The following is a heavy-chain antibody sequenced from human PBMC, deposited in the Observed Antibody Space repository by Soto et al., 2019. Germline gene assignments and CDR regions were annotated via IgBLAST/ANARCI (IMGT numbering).Heavy chain of an antibody. CDR1: GFSISDYG. J-gene: IGHJ6*02. D-gene: IGHD1-26*01. CDR3: AKGAGDRLSLGMDV. Sequence: QVQLVESGGVVVQPGWSLRLSCAASGFSISDYGMEWVRQAPGKGLEWVALISYDGSNTYYADSVKGRFTISRDNSKDTLFLQMTGLRREDTAVYYCAKGAGDRLSLGMDVWGQGTTVTVSS. V-gene: IGHV3-30*18. CDR2: ISYDGSNT.